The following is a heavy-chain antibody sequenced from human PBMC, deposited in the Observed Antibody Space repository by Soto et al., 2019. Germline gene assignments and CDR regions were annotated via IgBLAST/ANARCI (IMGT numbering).Heavy chain of an antibody. CDR1: GDSINSYY. CDR3: ARELLTHYAFWPGSNPAGMDV. J-gene: IGHJ6*02. V-gene: IGHV4-4*07. D-gene: IGHD3-3*01. Sequence: PSETLSLTCTVSGDSINSYYWSWIRQPAGKGLEWIGRIYTSGSTNYNPSLRSRVTMSVDTSKNQFSLKLNSVTAADTAVYYCARELLTHYAFWPGSNPAGMDVWGQGTTVTVSS. CDR2: IYTSGST.